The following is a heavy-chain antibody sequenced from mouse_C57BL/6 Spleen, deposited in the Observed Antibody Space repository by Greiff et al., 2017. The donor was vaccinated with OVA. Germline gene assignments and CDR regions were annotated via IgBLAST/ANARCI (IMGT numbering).Heavy chain of an antibody. J-gene: IGHJ3*01. CDR1: GYTFTDYY. Sequence: VQLQQSGAELVRPGASVKLSCKASGYTFTDYYINWVKQRPGQGLEWIARIYPGSGNTYYNEKFKGKATLTAEKSSSTAYMQLSSLTSEDSAVYFCAREPYDYDLAWFAYWGQGTLVTVSA. CDR2: IYPGSGNT. D-gene: IGHD2-4*01. V-gene: IGHV1-76*01. CDR3: AREPYDYDLAWFAY.